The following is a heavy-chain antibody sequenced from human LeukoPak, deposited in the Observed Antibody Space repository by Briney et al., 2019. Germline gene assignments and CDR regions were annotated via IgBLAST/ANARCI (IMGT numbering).Heavy chain of an antibody. CDR3: ARAYYYGSGTYYSLDF. J-gene: IGHJ4*02. V-gene: IGHV1-2*02. D-gene: IGHD3-10*01. CDR1: GYTFTVHY. Sequence: ASVKVSCKASGYTFTVHYMHWVRQAPGQGLEWMGWINPDSGGTHYAQKFQGRVTMARDTSISTAYMELSRLRSDDTAVYYCARAYYYGSGTYYSLDFWGQGTLVTVSS. CDR2: INPDSGGT.